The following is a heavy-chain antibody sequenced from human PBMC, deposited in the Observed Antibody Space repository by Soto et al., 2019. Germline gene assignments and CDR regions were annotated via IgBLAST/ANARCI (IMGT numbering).Heavy chain of an antibody. J-gene: IGHJ4*01. CDR3: VTDGRGVQGERSD. CDR2: IYHTGPT. V-gene: IGHV4-4*02. D-gene: IGHD1-1*01. Sequence: SLRLSLTCALALNSISSSKCVKGVSQPQGNGPEWIEEIYHTGPTNYNPSVKSRATISVDKSKNHFSLSLTSVTAADTSVYYCVTDGRGVQGERSDWRPGTLVSVCS. CDR1: LNSISSSKC.